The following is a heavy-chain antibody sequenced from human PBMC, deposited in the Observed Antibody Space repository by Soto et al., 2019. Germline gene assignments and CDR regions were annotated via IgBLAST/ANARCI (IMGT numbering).Heavy chain of an antibody. J-gene: IGHJ4*02. CDR1: GFTFSGSA. CDR2: IRSKANSYAT. CDR3: TRHAPQTDHFDY. Sequence: EVQLVESGGGLVQPGGSLKLSCAASGFTFSGSAMHWVRQASGKGLEWVGRIRSKANSYATAYAASVKGRFTISRDDSKNTAYLQMNSLKTEDTAVYYCTRHAPQTDHFDYWGQGTLVTVSS. D-gene: IGHD2-21*02. V-gene: IGHV3-73*02.